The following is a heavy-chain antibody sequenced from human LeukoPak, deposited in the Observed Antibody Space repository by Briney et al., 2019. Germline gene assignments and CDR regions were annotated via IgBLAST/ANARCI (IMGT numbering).Heavy chain of an antibody. CDR3: AREFGSGSY. J-gene: IGHJ4*02. CDR1: GFIFNNFG. Sequence: GGSLRLSCTASGFIFNNFGLSWVRQPPGKGLEWVSAIGMGDDTYYADSVKGRFTISRDNAKNSLYLQMNSLRAEDTAVYYCAREFGSGSYWGQGTLVTVSS. CDR2: IGMGDDT. V-gene: IGHV3-69-1*02. D-gene: IGHD3-10*01.